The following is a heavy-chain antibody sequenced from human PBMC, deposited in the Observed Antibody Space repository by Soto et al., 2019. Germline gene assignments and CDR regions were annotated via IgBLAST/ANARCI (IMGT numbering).Heavy chain of an antibody. CDR2: MNPNSGNT. J-gene: IGHJ3*02. V-gene: IGHV1-8*01. CDR3: ARPPYSSSWDEGDDAFDI. CDR1: GYTFTSYD. D-gene: IGHD6-13*01. Sequence: QVQLVQSGAEVKKPGASVKVSCKASGYTFTSYDINWVRQATGQGLEWMGWMNPNSGNTGYAQKFQGRVTMTRNTSISTAYMELSSRRSEDTAVYYCARPPYSSSWDEGDDAFDIWGQGTMVTVSS.